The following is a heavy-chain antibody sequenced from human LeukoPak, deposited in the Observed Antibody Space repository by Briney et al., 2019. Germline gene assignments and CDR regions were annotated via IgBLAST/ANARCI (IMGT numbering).Heavy chain of an antibody. CDR2: IKQDGSEK. Sequence: GGSLRVSCAASGFTFSSSWMSWARQAPGKGLECVANIKQDGSEKYYVDSVKGRFTISRDNAKNSLYLQMNSLRAEDTAVYYCASGSHFDYWGQGTLVTVSS. V-gene: IGHV3-7*01. CDR1: GFTFSSSW. J-gene: IGHJ4*02. CDR3: ASGSHFDY. D-gene: IGHD1-26*01.